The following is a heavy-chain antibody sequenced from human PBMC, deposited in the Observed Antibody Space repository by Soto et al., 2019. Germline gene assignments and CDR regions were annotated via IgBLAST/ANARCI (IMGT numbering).Heavy chain of an antibody. CDR3: ARHELRWLQSSDAFDI. CDR2: IYYSGST. Sequence: SETLSLTCTVSGGSISSSSYYWGWIRQPPGKGLEWIGSIYYSGSTYYNPSLKSRVTISVDTSKNQFSLKLSSVTAADTAVYYCARHELRWLQSSDAFDIWGQGTMVTVSS. V-gene: IGHV4-39*01. D-gene: IGHD5-12*01. CDR1: GGSISSSSYY. J-gene: IGHJ3*02.